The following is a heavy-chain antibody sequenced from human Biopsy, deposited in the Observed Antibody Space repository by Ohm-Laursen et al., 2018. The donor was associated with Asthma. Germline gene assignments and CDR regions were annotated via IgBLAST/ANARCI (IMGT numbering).Heavy chain of an antibody. CDR2: INPNGGAT. J-gene: IGHJ5*02. D-gene: IGHD7-27*01. CDR1: AYTFIGYH. CDR3: ARVQKSPGDRWFDP. V-gene: IGHV1-2*06. Sequence: SSVKVSCNASAYTFIGYHLHWVRQAPGEGLEWMGRINPNGGATIYAQKFQGRVTMTRDTSISTAYMELSRLTSDDTAVYYCARVQKSPGDRWFDPWGQGTLVTVSS.